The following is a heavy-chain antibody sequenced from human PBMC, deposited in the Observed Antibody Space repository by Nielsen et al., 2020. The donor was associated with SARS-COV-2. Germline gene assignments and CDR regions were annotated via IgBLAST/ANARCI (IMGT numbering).Heavy chain of an antibody. CDR3: ARTRLAAAGTWAYYYYGMDV. Sequence: SETLSLTCTVSGGSISSYYWSWIRQPPGKGLEWIGYIYYSGSTNYNPSLKSRVTISVDTSKNQFSLKLSSVTAADTAVYYCARTRLAAAGTWAYYYYGMDVWGQGTTVTVSS. CDR1: GGSISSYY. V-gene: IGHV4-59*12. D-gene: IGHD6-13*01. CDR2: IYYSGST. J-gene: IGHJ6*02.